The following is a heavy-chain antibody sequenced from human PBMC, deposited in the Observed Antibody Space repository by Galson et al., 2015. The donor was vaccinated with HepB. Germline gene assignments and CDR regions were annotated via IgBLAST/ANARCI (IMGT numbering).Heavy chain of an antibody. CDR3: ARDGGSYYYDSSGYFGY. CDR2: INPNSGGT. V-gene: IGHV1-2*04. CDR1: GYTFTGYY. D-gene: IGHD3-22*01. J-gene: IGHJ4*02. Sequence: SVKVSCKASGYTFTGYYMHWVRQAPGQGLEWMGWINPNSGGTNYAQKFQGWVTMTRDTSISTAYMELSRLRSDDTAVYYCARDGGSYYYDSSGYFGYWGQGTLVTVSS.